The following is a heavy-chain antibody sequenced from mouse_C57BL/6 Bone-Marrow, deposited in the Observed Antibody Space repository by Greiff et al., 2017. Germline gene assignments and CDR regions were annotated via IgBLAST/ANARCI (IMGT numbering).Heavy chain of an antibody. CDR2: IYPGSGST. CDR3: ARPYYSNYWYFDV. D-gene: IGHD2-5*01. Sequence: QVQLQQPGAELVKPGASVKMSCKASGFTFTSYWLTWVQQRPGQGLEWIGDIYPGSGSTYYNEKFKSKATLTVDTSSSTAYMQLSSLTSEDSAVYYWARPYYSNYWYFDVWGTGTTVTVSS. CDR1: GFTFTSYW. J-gene: IGHJ1*03. V-gene: IGHV1-55*01.